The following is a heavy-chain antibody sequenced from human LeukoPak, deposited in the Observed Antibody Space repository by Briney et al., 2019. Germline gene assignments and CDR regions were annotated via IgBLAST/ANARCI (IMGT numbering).Heavy chain of an antibody. D-gene: IGHD6-6*01. Sequence: SETLSLTCTVSGGSISSSSYYWGWIRQPPGKGLEWIGSIYYSGSTYNNPSLKSRVTISVDTSKNQFSLKLSSVTAADTAVYYCARMYSSSSYFDSWGQGTLVTVSS. CDR3: ARMYSSSSYFDS. V-gene: IGHV4-39*01. CDR1: GGSISSSSYY. CDR2: IYYSGST. J-gene: IGHJ4*02.